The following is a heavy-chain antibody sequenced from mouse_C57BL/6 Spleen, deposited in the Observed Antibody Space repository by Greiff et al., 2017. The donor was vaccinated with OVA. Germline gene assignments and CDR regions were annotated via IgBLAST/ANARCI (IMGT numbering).Heavy chain of an antibody. CDR3: ARDPLTGTGAMDY. J-gene: IGHJ4*01. Sequence: ESGPGLVKPSQSLSLPCSVTGYSITSGYYWNWIRQFPGNKLEWMGYISYDGSNNYNPSLKNRISITRDTSKNQFFLKLNSVTTEDTATYYCARDPLTGTGAMDYWGQGTSVTVSS. CDR1: GYSITSGYY. D-gene: IGHD4-1*01. V-gene: IGHV3-6*01. CDR2: ISYDGSN.